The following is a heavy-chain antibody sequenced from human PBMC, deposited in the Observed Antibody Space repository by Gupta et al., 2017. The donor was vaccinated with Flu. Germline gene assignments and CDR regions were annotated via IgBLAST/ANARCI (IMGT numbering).Heavy chain of an antibody. CDR3: ARDIDEEGGSGYFHYGMDV. CDR1: GGSISSYY. J-gene: IGHJ6*02. V-gene: IGHV4-4*07. D-gene: IGHD3-22*01. Sequence: QVQLQESGPGLVKPSETLSLTCTVSGGSISSYYWSWIRQPAGKGLEWIGRIYTSGSTNYNPSLKSRVTMSVDTSKNQFSLKLSSVTAADTAVYYCARDIDEEGGSGYFHYGMDVWGQGTTVTVSS. CDR2: IYTSGST.